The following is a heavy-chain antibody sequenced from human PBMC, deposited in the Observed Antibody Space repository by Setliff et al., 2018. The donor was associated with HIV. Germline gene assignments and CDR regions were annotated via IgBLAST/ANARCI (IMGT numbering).Heavy chain of an antibody. CDR2: IYTSGTT. V-gene: IGHV4-61*02. CDR3: ARSSSSWSGWFDP. D-gene: IGHD6-13*01. J-gene: IGHJ5*02. Sequence: PSETLSLTCTGSGDSTTNDDYYWSWIRQPAGKGLEWVGRIYTSGTTNYNPSLKSRVTISVDTSNNQFSMKLSSVTAADTAVYYCARSSSSWSGWFDPWGQGTLVTGSS. CDR1: GDSTTNDDYY.